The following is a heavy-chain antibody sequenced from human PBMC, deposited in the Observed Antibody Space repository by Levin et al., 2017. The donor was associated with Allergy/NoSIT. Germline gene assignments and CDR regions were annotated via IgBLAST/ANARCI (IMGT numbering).Heavy chain of an antibody. CDR2: ISYDASNK. CDR3: ARDTAMVTGYYGMDV. J-gene: IGHJ6*02. Sequence: GGSLRLSCAASGFTFSSYAMHWVRQAPGKGLEWVAVISYDASNKYYADSVKGRFTISRDNSKNTLYLQMNSLRAEDTAVYYCARDTAMVTGYYGMDVWGQGSTVTVSS. CDR1: GFTFSSYA. V-gene: IGHV3-30*04. D-gene: IGHD5-18*01.